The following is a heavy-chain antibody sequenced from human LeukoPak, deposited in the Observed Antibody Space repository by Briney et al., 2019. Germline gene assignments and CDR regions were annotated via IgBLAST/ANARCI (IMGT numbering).Heavy chain of an antibody. CDR1: GGSFSGYY. CDR3: ARAIAVGGYYYYMDV. V-gene: IGHV4-59*10. CDR2: IYASGST. J-gene: IGHJ6*03. D-gene: IGHD6-19*01. Sequence: KSSETLSLTCAVYGGSFSGYYWSWIRQPPGKGLEWLGRIYASGSTNYNPSLKSRVTISVDTSKNQFSLKLSSVTAADTAVYYCARAIAVGGYYYYMDVWGKGTTVTISS.